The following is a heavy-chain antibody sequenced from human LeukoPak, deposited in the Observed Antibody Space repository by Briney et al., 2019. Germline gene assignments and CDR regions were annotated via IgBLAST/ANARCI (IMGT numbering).Heavy chain of an antibody. Sequence: ASVKVSCKASGDTFNSYAISWVRQAPGQGLEWMGRIIPILGIANYAQKFQGRVTITADKSTSTAYMELSSLRSEDTAVYYCARATRSLYYFDYWGQGTLVTVSS. CDR3: ARATRSLYYFDY. CDR2: IIPILGIA. J-gene: IGHJ4*02. CDR1: GDTFNSYA. V-gene: IGHV1-69*04.